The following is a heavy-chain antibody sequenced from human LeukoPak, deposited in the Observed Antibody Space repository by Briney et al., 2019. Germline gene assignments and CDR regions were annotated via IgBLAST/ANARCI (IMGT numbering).Heavy chain of an antibody. V-gene: IGHV4-39*07. CDR2: IYYSGST. D-gene: IGHD3-10*01. CDR1: GGSISSSSYY. CDR3: ARDRTVRGVIVDAFDI. Sequence: SETLSLTCTVSGGSISSSSYYWGWIRQPPGNGLEWIGSIYYSGSTYYNPSLKSRVTISVDTSKNQFSLKLSSVTAADTAVYYCARDRTVRGVIVDAFDIWGQGTMVTVSS. J-gene: IGHJ3*02.